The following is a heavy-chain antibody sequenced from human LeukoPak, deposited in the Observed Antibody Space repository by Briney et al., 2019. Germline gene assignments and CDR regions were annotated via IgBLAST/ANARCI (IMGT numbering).Heavy chain of an antibody. Sequence: GESLKISCKASGYSFSTYWIAWVRQMPGKGLEWMGIIYPGDSDTRYSPSLRGQVTISADKSISTAYLQWSSLKASDTAMYYCARPIETNYYSGMGYWGQGTLVTVSS. D-gene: IGHD3-22*01. J-gene: IGHJ4*02. CDR1: GYSFSTYW. CDR2: IYPGDSDT. CDR3: ARPIETNYYSGMGY. V-gene: IGHV5-51*01.